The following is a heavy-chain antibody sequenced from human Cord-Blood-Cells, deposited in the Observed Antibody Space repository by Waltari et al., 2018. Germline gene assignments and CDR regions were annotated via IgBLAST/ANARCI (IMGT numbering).Heavy chain of an antibody. CDR1: GFTFDDYA. CDR2: ISWNSGSI. V-gene: IGHV3-9*01. D-gene: IGHD3-22*01. J-gene: IGHJ4*02. Sequence: GGGLVQPGRSLRLSCAASGFTFDDYAMHWVRRAPGKGLEWVSGISWNSGSIGYADSVKGRFTISRDNAKNSLYLQMNSLRAEDTALYYCAKDIRYDSSGYYDYWGQGTLVTVSS. CDR3: AKDIRYDSSGYYDY.